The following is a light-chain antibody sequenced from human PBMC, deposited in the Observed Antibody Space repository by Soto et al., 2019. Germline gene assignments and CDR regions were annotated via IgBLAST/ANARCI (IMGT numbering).Light chain of an antibody. CDR2: GNS. CDR1: SSNIGAGYD. V-gene: IGLV1-40*01. CDR3: QAYHSCLSGYVG. J-gene: IGLJ2*01. Sequence: QSVLTQPPSVSGTPGQRVTISCTGSSSNIGAGYDVHWYQQLPGTAPKLLIYGNSNRPSGVPDRFSGSKSGTSASLAITGRQDEDEAEDYGQAYHSCLSGYVGFGGGTKRTVL.